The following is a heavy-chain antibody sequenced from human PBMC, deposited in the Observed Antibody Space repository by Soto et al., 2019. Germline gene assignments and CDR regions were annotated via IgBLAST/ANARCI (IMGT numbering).Heavy chain of an antibody. CDR1: GFSLSTSGMC. D-gene: IGHD2-2*01. J-gene: IGHJ6*02. CDR2: IDWDDDK. CDR3: ARDIVLVPAANPQEYYYYYGMDV. V-gene: IGHV2-70*11. Sequence: GSGPTLVNPTQTLTLTCTFSGFSLSTSGMCVSWIRQPPGKALEWLARIDWDDDKYYSTSLKTRLTISKDTSKNQVVLTMTNMDPVDTATYYCARDIVLVPAANPQEYYYYYGMDVWGQGTTVTVSS.